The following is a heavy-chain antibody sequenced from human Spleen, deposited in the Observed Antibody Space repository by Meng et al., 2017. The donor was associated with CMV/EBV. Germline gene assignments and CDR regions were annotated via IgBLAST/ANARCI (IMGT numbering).Heavy chain of an antibody. Sequence: SETLSLTCAVSGGSFSGYYWTWIRQPPGKGLEWIGEINHSGSINYNPSLKSRVTISVDTSKNQFSLKLSSVTAADTAVYYCAREMGAKYYYYYYGMDVWGQGTTVTVSS. V-gene: IGHV4-34*01. J-gene: IGHJ6*02. CDR1: GGSFSGYY. CDR3: AREMGAKYYYYYYGMDV. CDR2: INHSGSI. D-gene: IGHD1-26*01.